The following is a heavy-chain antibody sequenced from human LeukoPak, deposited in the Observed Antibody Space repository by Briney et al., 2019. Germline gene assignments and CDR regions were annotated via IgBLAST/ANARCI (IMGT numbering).Heavy chain of an antibody. V-gene: IGHV3-66*01. Sequence: GGSLRLSCTASGFTFSSYAMAWVRQAPGKGLEWVSVIYSGGSTYYADSVKGRFTISRDNAKNSLYLQMNSLRVEDTAVYYCARDESGDNDAFDIWGQGTMVTVSS. J-gene: IGHJ3*02. CDR2: IYSGGST. D-gene: IGHD2-21*01. CDR3: ARDESGDNDAFDI. CDR1: GFTFSSYA.